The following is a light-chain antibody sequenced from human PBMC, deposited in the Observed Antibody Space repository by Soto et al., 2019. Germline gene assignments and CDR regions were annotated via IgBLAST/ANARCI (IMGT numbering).Light chain of an antibody. Sequence: DFQITQSPSTLSGSVGERVTITCRARQTIRSWLAWYQKKPGKASKLLIYKASTLKSGVPSRFSGSGSGTVFTLTISSLQPDDFATYYCQLYNSYSETVGQGTKVDIK. CDR1: QTIRSW. V-gene: IGKV1-5*03. CDR2: KAS. J-gene: IGKJ1*01. CDR3: QLYNSYSET.